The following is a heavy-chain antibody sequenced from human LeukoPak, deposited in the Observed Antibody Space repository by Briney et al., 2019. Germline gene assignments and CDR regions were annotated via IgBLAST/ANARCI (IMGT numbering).Heavy chain of an antibody. CDR3: ARGITIFGVVSSNWFDP. CDR1: GGSISSGSYY. V-gene: IGHV4-61*02. Sequence: PSQTLSLTCTVSGGSISSGSYYWSWIRQPAGKGLEWIGRIYTSGSTNYNPSLKSRVTISVYTSKNQFSLKLSSVTAADTAVYYCARGITIFGVVSSNWFDPWGQGTLVTVSS. CDR2: IYTSGST. J-gene: IGHJ5*02. D-gene: IGHD3-3*01.